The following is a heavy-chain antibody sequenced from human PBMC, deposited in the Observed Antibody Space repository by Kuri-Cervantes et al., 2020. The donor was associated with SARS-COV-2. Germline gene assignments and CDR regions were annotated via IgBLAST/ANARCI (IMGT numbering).Heavy chain of an antibody. CDR1: GFTYSSYS. D-gene: IGHD4-23*01. J-gene: IGHJ6*02. Sequence: GGSLRLSCAASGFTYSSYSMNWVRQAPGKGLEWVSYISGSSSTKYYADSVKGRFTISRDNAKNSLYLQMNSLGDEDTAVYYCARDPVTPGYYYYYGMDVWGQGTTVTVSS. V-gene: IGHV3-48*02. CDR3: ARDPVTPGYYYYYGMDV. CDR2: ISGSSSTK.